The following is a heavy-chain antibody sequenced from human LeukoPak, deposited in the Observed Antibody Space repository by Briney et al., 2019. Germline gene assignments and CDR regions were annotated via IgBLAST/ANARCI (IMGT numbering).Heavy chain of an antibody. D-gene: IGHD3-9*01. CDR3: ARHRDILTGWYFDY. CDR2: IYYSGST. J-gene: IGHJ4*02. Sequence: SETLSLTCTVSGGSISSSSYYWGWIRQPPGKGLEWIGSIYYSGSTYYNPSLKSRVTISVDTSKNQFSLKLSSVTAADTAVYYCARHRDILTGWYFDYWGQGTLVTVSS. CDR1: GGSISSSSYY. V-gene: IGHV4-39*01.